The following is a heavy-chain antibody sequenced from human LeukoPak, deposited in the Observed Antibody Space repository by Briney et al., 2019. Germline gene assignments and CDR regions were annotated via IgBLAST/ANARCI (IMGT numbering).Heavy chain of an antibody. D-gene: IGHD3-16*01. CDR2: ISGSGGST. V-gene: IGHV3-23*01. CDR1: GFTFSSYA. CDR3: AKDLSRDLYRGGWFDP. J-gene: IGHJ5*02. Sequence: GGSLRLSCAASGFTFSSYAMSWVRQAPGKGLEWVSAISGSGGSTYHADSVKGRFTISRDNSKNTLYLQMNSLRAEDTALYYCAKDLSRDLYRGGWFDPWGQGTLVTVSS.